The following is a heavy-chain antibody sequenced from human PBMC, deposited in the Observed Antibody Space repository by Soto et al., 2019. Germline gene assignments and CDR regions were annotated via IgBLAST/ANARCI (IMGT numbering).Heavy chain of an antibody. CDR1: GFTFSSYS. D-gene: IGHD1-26*01. CDR2: ISGSGDRT. V-gene: IGHV3-23*01. CDR3: ASGRGRYFYYGMDV. Sequence: XXSLRLACAASGFTFSSYSMNWVPQAPGKGLEWVSVISGSGDRTYYADSVKGRFTISRDNSKNTLYLQMNSLRAEDTAVYYCASGRGRYFYYGMDVWGQGTTVTVS. J-gene: IGHJ6*02.